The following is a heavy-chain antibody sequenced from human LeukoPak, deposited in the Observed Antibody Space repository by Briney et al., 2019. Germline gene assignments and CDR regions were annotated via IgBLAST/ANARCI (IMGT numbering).Heavy chain of an antibody. Sequence: SETLSLTCTASGVSISSYYRSWVRQPPGKGLEWVGFIYYGGSTNYNPSLKSRVTIPVDTSKNQFSLKLSSVTAADTAVYYCAGFHYYDSSGYYRHYYGMDVWGQGTTVTVSS. CDR3: AGFHYYDSSGYYRHYYGMDV. J-gene: IGHJ6*02. V-gene: IGHV4-59*01. CDR2: IYYGGST. D-gene: IGHD3-22*01. CDR1: GVSISSYY.